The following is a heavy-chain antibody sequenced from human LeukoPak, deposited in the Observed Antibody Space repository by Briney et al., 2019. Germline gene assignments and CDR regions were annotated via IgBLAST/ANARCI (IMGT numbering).Heavy chain of an antibody. V-gene: IGHV1-2*02. CDR2: INPNSGGT. J-gene: IGHJ4*02. CDR1: GYTFTGYY. D-gene: IGHD5-24*01. CDR3: ARDGVEMATIPFDY. Sequence: ASVKVSCKASGYTFTGYYMHWVRQAPGQGLEWMGWINPNSGGTNYAQNFQGRVTMTRDTSISTAYMELSRLRSDDTAVYYCARDGVEMATIPFDYWGQGTLVSVSS.